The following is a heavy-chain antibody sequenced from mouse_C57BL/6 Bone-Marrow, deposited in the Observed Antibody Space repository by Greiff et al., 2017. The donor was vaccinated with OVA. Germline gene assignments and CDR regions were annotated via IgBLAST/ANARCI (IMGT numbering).Heavy chain of an antibody. CDR2: IHPNSGST. V-gene: IGHV1-64*01. D-gene: IGHD1-1*01. Sequence: QVQLQQPGAELVKPGASVKLSCKASGYTFTSYWMHWVKQRPGQGLEWIGMIHPNSGSTNYNEKFKSKATLTVDKSSSTAYMQLNSLTSEDSAVYYCAKFITTVEGYFDVWGTGTTVTVSS. CDR1: GYTFTSYW. CDR3: AKFITTVEGYFDV. J-gene: IGHJ1*03.